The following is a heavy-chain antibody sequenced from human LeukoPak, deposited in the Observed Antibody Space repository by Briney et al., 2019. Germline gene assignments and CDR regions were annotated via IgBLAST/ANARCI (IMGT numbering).Heavy chain of an antibody. CDR2: IKKDGSEK. J-gene: IGHJ4*02. Sequence: GGSLRLSCAASGFTFSSYWMNWVRQAPGKGLEWVANIKKDGSEKYYVDSVKGRFAISRDNAKTSLYLQMNSLRAEDTAVYYCARGLSGVTGYTYGRGIDYWGQGTLVTVSS. CDR1: GFTFSSYW. V-gene: IGHV3-7*01. D-gene: IGHD5-18*01. CDR3: ARGLSGVTGYTYGRGIDY.